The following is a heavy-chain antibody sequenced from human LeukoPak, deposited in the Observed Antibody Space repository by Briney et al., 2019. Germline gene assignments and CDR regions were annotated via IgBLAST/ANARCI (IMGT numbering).Heavy chain of an antibody. CDR3: AKGFISGSAH. Sequence: GGSLRLSCAASGFTFSSSGMHWVRQAPGKGLEWVAVISSDGSNKYYADSVKGRFTISRDDSRNTLYLQMNSLRAEDTAVYFCAKGFISGSAHWGQGTLVTVSS. CDR2: ISSDGSNK. D-gene: IGHD6-19*01. J-gene: IGHJ4*02. V-gene: IGHV3-30*18. CDR1: GFTFSSSG.